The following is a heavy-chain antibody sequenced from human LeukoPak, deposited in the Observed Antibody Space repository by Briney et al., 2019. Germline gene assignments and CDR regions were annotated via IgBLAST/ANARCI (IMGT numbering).Heavy chain of an antibody. CDR3: ARAAAETGAFRDNWFDP. J-gene: IGHJ5*02. V-gene: IGHV3-30-3*01. D-gene: IGHD6-19*01. CDR1: GFIVSSNY. Sequence: SGGSLRLSCAASGFIVSSNYMSWVRQAPGKGLEWVAVIAYDGNNKIYADSVKGRFTISRDNSKNTLYLQMNSLRAEDTAVYYCARAAAETGAFRDNWFDPWGQGTLVTVSS. CDR2: IAYDGNNK.